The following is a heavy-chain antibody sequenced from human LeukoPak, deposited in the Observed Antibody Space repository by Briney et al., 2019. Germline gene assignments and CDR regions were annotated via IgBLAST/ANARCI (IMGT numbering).Heavy chain of an antibody. D-gene: IGHD3-10*01. V-gene: IGHV3-48*02. CDR2: ISSSSDLM. J-gene: IGHJ4*02. Sequence: GGSLRLSCEASGFSLSISGMNWVRRAPGKGLEWISYISSSSDLMSYVDSVKGRFTVSRDNAKNSLFLQMNSLRDEDTAVYYCARVLRGLYNLGDWGQGTLVTVSS. CDR1: GFSLSISG. CDR3: ARVLRGLYNLGD.